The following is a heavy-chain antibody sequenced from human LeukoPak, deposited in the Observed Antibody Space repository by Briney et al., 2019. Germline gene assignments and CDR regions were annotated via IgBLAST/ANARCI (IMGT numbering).Heavy chain of an antibody. CDR2: ISYDGSKE. D-gene: IGHD3-10*01. Sequence: GGSLRLSCAASGFSFSSYAMHWVRQAPGKGLEWVAVISYDGSKEYYTDSVKGRFTISRDNSKTTLYLEMNSLRNEDTAVYYCASADFYGSGSYYSGSCDYWGQGTLVTVSS. V-gene: IGHV3-30*04. J-gene: IGHJ4*02. CDR1: GFSFSSYA. CDR3: ASADFYGSGSYYSGSCDY.